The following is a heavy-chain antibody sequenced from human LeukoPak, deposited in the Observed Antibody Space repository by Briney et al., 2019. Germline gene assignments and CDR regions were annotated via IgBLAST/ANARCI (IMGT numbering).Heavy chain of an antibody. Sequence: PGGSLRLSCAASGFTFSSYGMHWVRQAPGKGLEWVAFIRYDGSNKYYTDSVKGRFTISRDNAKNSLYLQMNSLRAKDTAVYYCASGSSGYYHYWGQGTLVTVSS. J-gene: IGHJ4*02. D-gene: IGHD3-22*01. CDR1: GFTFSSYG. CDR3: ASGSSGYYHY. CDR2: IRYDGSNK. V-gene: IGHV3-30*02.